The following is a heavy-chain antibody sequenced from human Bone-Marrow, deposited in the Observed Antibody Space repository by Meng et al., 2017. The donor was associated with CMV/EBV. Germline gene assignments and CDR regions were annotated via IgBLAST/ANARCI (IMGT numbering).Heavy chain of an antibody. D-gene: IGHD3-3*02. CDR1: GFSISTIGWG. V-gene: IGHV2-5*01. CDR3: AHIFSGNWFDP. Sequence: CTFCGFSISTIGWGVRWSRQPPEQALGWLGSIYWNDDERYCPSLKSRLTITKGTSNNQLVLTMTTMDPVATATYCCAHIFSGNWFDPWGQGTLVTVSS. J-gene: IGHJ5*02. CDR2: IYWNDDE.